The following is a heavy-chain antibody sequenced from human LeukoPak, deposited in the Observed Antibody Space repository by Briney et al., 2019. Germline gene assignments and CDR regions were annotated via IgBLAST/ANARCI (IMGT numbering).Heavy chain of an antibody. CDR3: AKVGSTMIPWDKYYFDY. Sequence: VASVKVSCKASGGTFSSYAISWVRQAPGQGLEWMGGIIPIFGTANYAQKFQGRVTITADESASTAYMELSSLRSEDTAVYYCAKVGSTMIPWDKYYFDYWGQGTLVTVSS. V-gene: IGHV1-69*13. CDR2: IIPIFGTA. D-gene: IGHD3-22*01. J-gene: IGHJ4*02. CDR1: GGTFSSYA.